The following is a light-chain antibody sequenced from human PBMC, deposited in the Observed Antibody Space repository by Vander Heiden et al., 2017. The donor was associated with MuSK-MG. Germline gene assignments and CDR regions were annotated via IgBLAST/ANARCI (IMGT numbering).Light chain of an antibody. J-gene: IGLJ2*01. Sequence: QSALTQPRSVSGSPGQSVTISCTGTSRDVGGYNYVSWYQHHPGKAPQRMIYDVTKRPSGAPDRFSGSKSGNTASLTISGLQAEDEADYYCSSYAGSYTLVFGGGTKL. V-gene: IGLV2-11*01. CDR2: DVT. CDR1: SRDVGGYNY. CDR3: SSYAGSYTLV.